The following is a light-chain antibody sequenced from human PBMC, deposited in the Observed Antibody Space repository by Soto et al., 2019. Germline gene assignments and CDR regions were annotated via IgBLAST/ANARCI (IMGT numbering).Light chain of an antibody. CDR3: HQYNNWLALT. CDR1: QTVSSN. Sequence: EIVMTQSPATLSVSPGERATLSCRASQTVSSNLAWYQQKPGQAPRLLIYDASTRATGIPVRFRGSGSGTEFTLTISSLQSEDSAVYYGHQYNNWLALTFGGGTKVDIK. V-gene: IGKV3-15*01. J-gene: IGKJ4*01. CDR2: DAS.